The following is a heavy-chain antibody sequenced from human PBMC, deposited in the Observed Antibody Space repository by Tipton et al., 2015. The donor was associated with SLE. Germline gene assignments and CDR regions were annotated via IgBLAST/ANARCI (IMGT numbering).Heavy chain of an antibody. V-gene: IGHV3-23*03. Sequence: LSLTCTVSGGCISSYYWSWVRQAPGKGLEWVSVIYSGAISIYYADSVRGRFTISRDDSKNTVYLQMNNLRAEDTAVYYCAKDRTYPLAFHKWGQGTLVNVSS. CDR1: GGCISSYY. J-gene: IGHJ4*02. CDR3: AKDRTYPLAFHK. D-gene: IGHD1/OR15-1a*01. CDR2: IYSGAISI.